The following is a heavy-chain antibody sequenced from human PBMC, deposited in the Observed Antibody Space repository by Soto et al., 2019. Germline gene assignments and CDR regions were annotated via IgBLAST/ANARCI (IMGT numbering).Heavy chain of an antibody. D-gene: IGHD3-10*01. J-gene: IGHJ6*02. V-gene: IGHV4-59*01. CDR2: IYYSGST. CDR3: ARDRPFTAGSRYYYYGMDV. Sequence: KASETLSLTCTVSGGSISSYYWSWIRQPPGKGLEWIGYIYYSGSTNYNPSLKSRVTISVDTSKNQFSLKLSSVTAADTAVYYCARDRPFTAGSRYYYYGMDVWGQGTTVTVSS. CDR1: GGSISSYY.